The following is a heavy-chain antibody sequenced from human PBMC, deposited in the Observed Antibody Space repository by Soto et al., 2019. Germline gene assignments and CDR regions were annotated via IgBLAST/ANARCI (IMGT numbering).Heavy chain of an antibody. V-gene: IGHV1-18*01. D-gene: IGHD2-15*01. J-gene: IGHJ4*02. CDR1: GYTFINYG. CDR2: INAYNGNT. Sequence: QVQLVQSGAEVKKPGASVKVSCKASGYTFINYGLSWVRQAPGQGLEWMGWINAYNGNTNYAQKFQGRVNMTTDTSTSTAYMELRSLRSDDTAVYYCARCAYCSCYSCHSRISDYWGQGTLVGVSS. CDR3: ARCAYCSCYSCHSRISDY.